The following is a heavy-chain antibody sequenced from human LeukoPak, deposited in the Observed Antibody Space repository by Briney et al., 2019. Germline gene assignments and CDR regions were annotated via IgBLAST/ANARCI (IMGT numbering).Heavy chain of an antibody. D-gene: IGHD6-13*01. CDR2: IYSGGST. J-gene: IGHJ4*02. V-gene: IGHV3-66*01. CDR1: GFTFSNFW. CDR3: ARDSGSSWADY. Sequence: GGSLRLSCAASGFTFSNFWMSWVRQAPGKGLEWVSVIYSGGSTYYADSVKGRFTISRDNSKNTLYLQMNSLRAEDTAVYYCARDSGSSWADYWGQGTLVTVSS.